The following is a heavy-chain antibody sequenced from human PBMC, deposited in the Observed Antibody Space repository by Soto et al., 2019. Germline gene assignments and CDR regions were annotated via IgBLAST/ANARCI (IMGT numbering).Heavy chain of an antibody. Sequence: ASVKVSCKASGYIFNDYYIHWVRQAPGQGLEWMGWINPYNGGANFAQEFQGRVTMTRDTSLSIVYMEVTRLTYDDTAVYYCARDNYNYSGMDVWGQGTTVNVSS. CDR2: INPYNGGA. V-gene: IGHV1-2*02. CDR1: GYIFNDYY. CDR3: ARDNYNYSGMDV. J-gene: IGHJ6*02.